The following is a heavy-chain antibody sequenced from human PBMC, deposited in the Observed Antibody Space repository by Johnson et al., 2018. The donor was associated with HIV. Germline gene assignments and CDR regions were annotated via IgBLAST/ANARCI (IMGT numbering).Heavy chain of an antibody. CDR3: AKDRSTGWYPAFDI. CDR2: ISYDGSNK. D-gene: IGHD6-19*01. Sequence: QVQLVESGGGVVPPGGSLRLSCAASGFTFDEDDMSWVRQTPGKGLEWVAVISYDGSNKYYADSVKGRFTISRDNSKNTLYLQMNSLRAEDTALYYCAKDRSTGWYPAFDIWGQGTMVTVSS. CDR1: GFTFDEDD. V-gene: IGHV3-30*18. J-gene: IGHJ3*02.